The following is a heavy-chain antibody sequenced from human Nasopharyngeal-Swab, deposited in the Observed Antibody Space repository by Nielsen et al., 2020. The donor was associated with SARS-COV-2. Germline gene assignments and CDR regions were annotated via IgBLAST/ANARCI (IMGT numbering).Heavy chain of an antibody. D-gene: IGHD2-15*01. CDR3: ARAILSQRGWGYYMDV. Sequence: SAKVSCKASGGTFSSYAISWVRQAPGQGLEWMGGIIPIFGTANYAQKFQGRVTITADESTSTAYMELSSLRSEDTAVYYCARAILSQRGWGYYMDVWGKGTTVTVSS. CDR2: IIPIFGTA. J-gene: IGHJ6*03. CDR1: GGTFSSYA. V-gene: IGHV1-69*13.